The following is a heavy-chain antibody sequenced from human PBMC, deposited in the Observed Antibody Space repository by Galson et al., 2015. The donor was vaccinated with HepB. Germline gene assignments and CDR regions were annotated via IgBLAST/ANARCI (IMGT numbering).Heavy chain of an antibody. CDR3: VKEGSWFGGDWFDP. CDR2: INGRGSTR. Sequence: SLRLSCAGSGFIFRHHAMAWIRQAPGKGLEWVSGINGRGSTRSYSDAVKGRFSISRANSKDTVFLQMDNLRAEDTAVYYCVKEGSWFGGDWFDPWGQGALVTGS. D-gene: IGHD3-16*01. J-gene: IGHJ5*02. CDR1: GFIFRHHA. V-gene: IGHV3-23*01.